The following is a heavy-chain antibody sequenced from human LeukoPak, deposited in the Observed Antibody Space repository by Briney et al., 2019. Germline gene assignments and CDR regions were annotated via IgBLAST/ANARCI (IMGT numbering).Heavy chain of an antibody. J-gene: IGHJ4*02. CDR3: ARDDCSSTSCYIGY. CDR2: FSASGNS. CDR1: GDSISSDDYY. D-gene: IGHD2-2*02. Sequence: SETLSLTCTVSGDSISSDDYYWSWIRQPAGKGLEWIGRFSASGNSNYNPSLKSRVTISVDTSKNQFSLKLSSVTAADTAVYYCARDDCSSTSCYIGYWGQGTLVTVSS. V-gene: IGHV4-61*02.